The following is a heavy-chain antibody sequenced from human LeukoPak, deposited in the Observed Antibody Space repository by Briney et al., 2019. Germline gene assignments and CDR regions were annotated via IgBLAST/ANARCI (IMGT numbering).Heavy chain of an antibody. CDR3: AREVDTAMVPYYFDY. J-gene: IGHJ4*02. Sequence: SETLSLTCTVSGGSISSTNYYWSWIRQPPGKGLEWIGYIYYSGSTNYNPSLKSRVTISVDTSKNQFSLKLSSVTAADTAVYYCAREVDTAMVPYYFDYWGQGTLVTVSS. D-gene: IGHD5-18*01. V-gene: IGHV4-61*01. CDR2: IYYSGST. CDR1: GGSISSTNYY.